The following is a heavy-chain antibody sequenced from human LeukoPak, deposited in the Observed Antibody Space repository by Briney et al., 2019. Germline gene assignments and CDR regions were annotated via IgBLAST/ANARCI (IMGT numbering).Heavy chain of an antibody. V-gene: IGHV4-34*01. CDR2: INHSGST. CDR3: ARGPVTTMNNWFDP. D-gene: IGHD4-17*01. CDR1: GGSFSGYY. J-gene: IGHJ5*02. Sequence: PSETLSLTCAVYGGSFSGYYWSWIRQPPGKGLEWIGEINHSGSTNYNPSLKSRVTISVDTSKSQFSLKLTSVTAADTAFYYCARGPVTTMNNWFDPWGQGTLVTVSS.